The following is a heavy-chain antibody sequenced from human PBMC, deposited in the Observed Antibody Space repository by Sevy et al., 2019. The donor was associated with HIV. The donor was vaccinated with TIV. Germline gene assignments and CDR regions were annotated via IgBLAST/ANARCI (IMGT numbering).Heavy chain of an antibody. CDR3: ARAPTAPNGMDV. CDR2: HYYSGVT. D-gene: IGHD1-1*01. V-gene: IGHV4-59*01. J-gene: IGHJ6*02. CDR1: GDSIDSNY. Sequence: SETLSLTCTVSGDSIDSNYWNWIRQPPGKGLEWIGYHYYSGVTNYNPSLKSRVTISVDTSKNQFSLKLRSVTAADTAVYYCARAPTAPNGMDVWGQGTTVTVSS.